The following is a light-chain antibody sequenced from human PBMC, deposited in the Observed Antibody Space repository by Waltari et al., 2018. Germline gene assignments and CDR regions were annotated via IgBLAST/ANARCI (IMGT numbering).Light chain of an antibody. V-gene: IGKV1-39*01. J-gene: IGKJ1*01. CDR3: QQNYNTPRT. CDR1: QSISRH. Sequence: DIQMTQSPYYLSASVGDRVTITCRASQSISRHLSWYQQQPGAAPKLLIYAATTLHSGVPIRFSGSGSGTDFSLTISGLQPEDLATYYCQQNYNTPRTFGQGTKVEIK. CDR2: AAT.